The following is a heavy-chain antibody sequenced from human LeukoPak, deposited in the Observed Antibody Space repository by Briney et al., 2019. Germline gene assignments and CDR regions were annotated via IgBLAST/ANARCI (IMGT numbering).Heavy chain of an antibody. D-gene: IGHD2-21*02. V-gene: IGHV1-69*01. CDR3: ARDSGIAYCGGDCSLWYAFDI. J-gene: IGHJ3*02. Sequence: SVKVSCKASGGTFSSYAISWVRQALGQGLEWMGGIIPIFGTANYAQKFQGRVTITADESTSTAYMELSSLRSEDTAVYYCARDSGIAYCGGDCSLWYAFDIWGQGTMVTVSS. CDR1: GGTFSSYA. CDR2: IIPIFGTA.